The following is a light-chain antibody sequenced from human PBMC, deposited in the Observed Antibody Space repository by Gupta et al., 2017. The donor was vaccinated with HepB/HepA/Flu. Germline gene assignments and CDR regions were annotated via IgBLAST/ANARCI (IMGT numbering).Light chain of an antibody. CDR2: NNT. Sequence: SYELTQPPSVSVSPGQTAIITCSGDKLGDKFPCWYQQKPGQAPVLVIYNNTKRPAGNPERYSGSNSGNTATLTIRGTQVMDEDNYYCQAWDSSLVVFGGGTKLSVL. V-gene: IGLV3-1*01. CDR3: QAWDSSLVV. J-gene: IGLJ2*01. CDR1: KLGDKF.